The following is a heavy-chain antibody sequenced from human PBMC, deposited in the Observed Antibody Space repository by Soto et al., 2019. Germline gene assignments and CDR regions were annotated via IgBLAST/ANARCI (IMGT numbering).Heavy chain of an antibody. CDR1: GGSISDDTYY. Sequence: SETLSLTCTVCGGSISDDTYYWGWIRQPPGKGLEWIGGIYDSGTSSYNPSLESRVTMAVDTSKKHLSLRLRSVTATDTAVYYCARNLIILIPTAKGSVWFDPWGQGTLVTVS. V-gene: IGHV4-39*02. CDR3: ARNLIILIPTAKGSVWFDP. CDR2: IYDSGTS. J-gene: IGHJ5*02. D-gene: IGHD2-2*01.